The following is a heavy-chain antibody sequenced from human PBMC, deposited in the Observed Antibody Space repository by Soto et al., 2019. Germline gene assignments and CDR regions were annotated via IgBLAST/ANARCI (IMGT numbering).Heavy chain of an antibody. V-gene: IGHV4-30-2*01. D-gene: IGHD3-10*01. Sequence: PSETLSLNCAISGGYISSGGYTSIWIRQLPGKGLEWIGYFYHSGSTYYNPSLKSRVTISVDRSKNQFSLKLSFVSAADTAVYYCARGFAKVRGAITFDYWGQG. CDR1: GGYISSGGYT. CDR3: ARGFAKVRGAITFDY. J-gene: IGHJ4*02. CDR2: FYHSGST.